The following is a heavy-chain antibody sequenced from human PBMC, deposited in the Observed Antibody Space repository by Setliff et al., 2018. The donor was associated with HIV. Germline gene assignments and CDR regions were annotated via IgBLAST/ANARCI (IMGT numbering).Heavy chain of an antibody. V-gene: IGHV1-18*01. J-gene: IGHJ4*02. CDR1: GYTFTSHG. Sequence: GASVKVSCKASGYTFTSHGISWVRQAPGQGLEWMGWISAYNGNTNYAQKFQGRVTMTEDTSTDTAYMELSSLRSEDTAVYYCATNRLGYYYGSGSYSYWGQGTLVTV. D-gene: IGHD3-10*01. CDR2: ISAYNGNT. CDR3: ATNRLGYYYGSGSYSY.